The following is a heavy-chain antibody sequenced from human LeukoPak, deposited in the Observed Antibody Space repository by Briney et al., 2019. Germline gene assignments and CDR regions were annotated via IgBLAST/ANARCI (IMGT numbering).Heavy chain of an antibody. CDR2: ISSSSSYI. J-gene: IGHJ4*02. D-gene: IGHD3-3*01. CDR1: GFTFSSYS. V-gene: IGHV3-21*04. Sequence: PGGSLRLSCAASGFTFSSYSMNWVRQAPGKGLEWVSSISSSSSYIYYADSVKGRFTISRDNAKNSLYLQMNSLRAEDTAVYYCARDLFWSGYYAPYYFDYWGQGTLVTVSS. CDR3: ARDLFWSGYYAPYYFDY.